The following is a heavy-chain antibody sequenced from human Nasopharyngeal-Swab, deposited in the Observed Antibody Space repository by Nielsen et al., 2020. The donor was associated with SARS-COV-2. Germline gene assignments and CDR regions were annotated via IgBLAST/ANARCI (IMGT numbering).Heavy chain of an antibody. CDR2: INSDGSAT. V-gene: IGHV3-74*01. J-gene: IGHJ4*02. Sequence: GGSLRLSCAASGFTFSDYYMSWVRQTPGKGLVWVSHINSDGSATSYADSVKGRFTISRDNAKNTLYLRMNSLRGEDTAVYYCARDRYYESSRGIDYWGQGTLVTVSS. D-gene: IGHD3-22*01. CDR1: GFTFSDYY. CDR3: ARDRYYESSRGIDY.